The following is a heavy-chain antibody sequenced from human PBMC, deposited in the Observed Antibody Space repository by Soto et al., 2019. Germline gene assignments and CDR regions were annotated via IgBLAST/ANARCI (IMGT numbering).Heavy chain of an antibody. Sequence: SETLSLTCTVSGGSISSYYWSWIRQPPGKGLEWIGYIYYSGSTNYNPSLKSRVTISVDTPKNQFSLKLSSVTAADTAVYYCAKDRVPNDSSGYYSILTDSWGQGTVVTVSS. CDR2: IYYSGST. V-gene: IGHV4-59*01. CDR1: GGSISSYY. J-gene: IGHJ4*02. CDR3: AKDRVPNDSSGYYSILTDS. D-gene: IGHD3-22*01.